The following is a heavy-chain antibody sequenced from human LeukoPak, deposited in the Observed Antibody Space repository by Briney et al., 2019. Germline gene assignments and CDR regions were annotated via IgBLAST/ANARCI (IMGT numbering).Heavy chain of an antibody. CDR1: GYTFTSYD. D-gene: IGHD1-1*01. V-gene: IGHV1-8*01. CDR3: AGGAWTSAFDY. J-gene: IGHJ4*02. CDR2: VNPNSGDT. Sequence: GASVKVSCKASGYTFTSYDVNWVRQATGQGLEWMGWVNPNSGDTAYAQNFQGRVTMTRDTSINTAYMELSSLRSEDTAVYYCAGGAWTSAFDYLGQGTLVTVSS.